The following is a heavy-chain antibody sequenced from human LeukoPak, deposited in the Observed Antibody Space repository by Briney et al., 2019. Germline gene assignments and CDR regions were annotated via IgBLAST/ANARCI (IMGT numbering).Heavy chain of an antibody. J-gene: IGHJ5*02. CDR2: IIPILGIA. CDR1: GGTFSSYA. CDR3: ARDSGIAAAWFDP. D-gene: IGHD6-13*01. V-gene: IGHV1-69*04. Sequence: SVKVSCKASGGTFSSYAISWVRQAPGQGLEWMGRIIPILGIANYAQKFQGRVTITADKSTSTAYMELSSLRSEDTAVYYCARDSGIAAAWFDPWGQGTLVTVSS.